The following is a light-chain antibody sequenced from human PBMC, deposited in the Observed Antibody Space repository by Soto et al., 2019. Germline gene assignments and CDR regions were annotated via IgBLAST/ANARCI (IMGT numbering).Light chain of an antibody. Sequence: QSVLTQPRSVSGSPGQSVTISCTGTSSDVGGYNYVSWYQHRPGKAPKLIIYDVTERPSGVPDRFSGSKSGNTASLTISGLQVEDEADYYCCSYAASYPVFFGGGTKLTVL. CDR2: DVT. J-gene: IGLJ2*01. CDR3: CSYAASYPVF. CDR1: SSDVGGYNY. V-gene: IGLV2-11*01.